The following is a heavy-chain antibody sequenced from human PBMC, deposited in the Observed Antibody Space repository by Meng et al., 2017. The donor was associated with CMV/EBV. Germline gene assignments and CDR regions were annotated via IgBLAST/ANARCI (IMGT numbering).Heavy chain of an antibody. CDR1: GFTFDDYA. V-gene: IGHV3-9*01. D-gene: IGHD2-15*01. CDR3: AKVLDLGSDAFDI. J-gene: IGHJ3*02. Sequence: GGSLRLSCAASGFTFDDYAMHWVRQAPGKGLEWVSGISWNSGSIGYADSVKGRFTISRDNAKNSLYLQMNSLRAEDTALYYCAKVLDLGSDAFDIWGQGTMVTVSS. CDR2: ISWNSGSI.